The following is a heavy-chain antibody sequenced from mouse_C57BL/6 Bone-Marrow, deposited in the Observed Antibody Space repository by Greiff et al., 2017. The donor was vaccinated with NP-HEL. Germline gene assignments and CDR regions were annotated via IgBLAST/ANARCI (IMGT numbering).Heavy chain of an antibody. Sequence: EVQLQESGPGLVKPSQSLSLTCSVTGYSITSGYYWTWIRQFPGNKLEWMGYISYDGSNNYNPSLKNRISITRDTSKNQFFLKLNSVTTEDTATYYCARKGYYYGSSWFAYWGQGTLVTVSA. D-gene: IGHD1-1*01. J-gene: IGHJ3*01. CDR1: GYSITSGYY. V-gene: IGHV3-6*01. CDR2: ISYDGSN. CDR3: ARKGYYYGSSWFAY.